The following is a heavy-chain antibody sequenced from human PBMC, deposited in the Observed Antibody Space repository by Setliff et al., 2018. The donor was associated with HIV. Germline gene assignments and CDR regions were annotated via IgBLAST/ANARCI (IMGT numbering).Heavy chain of an antibody. J-gene: IGHJ4*02. V-gene: IGHV4-59*11. CDR3: ARGTLYYDYVWGTPFPFDY. D-gene: IGHD3-16*01. Sequence: PSETLSLTCTVSGGSISSHFWSWIRQPPGKGLEWIGSIYYSGSTNYNPSLKSRVTISVVTSKNQFSLKLSSATAADTAVYYCARGTLYYDYVWGTPFPFDYWGQGTLVTVSS. CDR1: GGSISSHF. CDR2: IYYSGST.